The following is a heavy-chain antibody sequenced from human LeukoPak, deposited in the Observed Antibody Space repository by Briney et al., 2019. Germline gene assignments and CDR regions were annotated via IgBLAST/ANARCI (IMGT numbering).Heavy chain of an antibody. J-gene: IGHJ3*02. V-gene: IGHV4-39*07. CDR2: IHYSGST. Sequence: SETLSLTCTVSGGSISSSSYYWAWIRQPPGKGLEWIGSIHYSGSTYYNPSLKSRVTISVDTSKNQFSLKLSSVTAADTAVYYCVTDGSLRAFDIWGQGTMVTVSS. CDR1: GGSISSSSYY. CDR3: VTDGSLRAFDI.